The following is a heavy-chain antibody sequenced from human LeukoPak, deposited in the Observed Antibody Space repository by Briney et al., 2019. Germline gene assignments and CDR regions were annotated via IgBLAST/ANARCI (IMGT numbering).Heavy chain of an antibody. CDR2: ITWNRDNI. CDR1: GFTFSSYA. Sequence: GGSLRLSCATSGFTFSSYAMSWVRQAPGKGLEWVSGITWNRDNIGYGDSVKGRFTISRDNVKNALYLQMNSLRPEDTALYYCAKDLGSAITSALVLDVWGQGTTVIVSS. CDR3: AKDLGSAITSALVLDV. J-gene: IGHJ6*02. V-gene: IGHV3-9*01. D-gene: IGHD2-15*01.